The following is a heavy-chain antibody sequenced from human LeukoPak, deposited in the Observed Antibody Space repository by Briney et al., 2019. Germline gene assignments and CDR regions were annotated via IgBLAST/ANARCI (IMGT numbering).Heavy chain of an antibody. CDR2: IKSKSDDGTT. D-gene: IGHD3-3*01. J-gene: IGHJ4*02. CDR3: ATDWR. Sequence: AGGSLRLSCAASGFTFGDYAMTWVRQAPGKGLEWVGRIKSKSDDGTTDYAAPVKGRFTISRDDSTNTLYLQMNSLKTEDTAVYYCATDWRWGQGTLVTVSS. CDR1: GFTFGDYA. V-gene: IGHV3-15*01.